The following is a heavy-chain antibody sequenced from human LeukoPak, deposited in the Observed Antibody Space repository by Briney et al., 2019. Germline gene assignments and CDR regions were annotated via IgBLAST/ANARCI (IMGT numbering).Heavy chain of an antibody. Sequence: GVSLRLSCAASGFTFSSYAMSWVRQAPEKGLEWVSTISGSGGGTYYADSVKGRFTISRDDSKNTLYLQMNGLRAEDTAVYYCAKDLGRYRNNYFDYWGQGTLVTVSS. J-gene: IGHJ4*02. V-gene: IGHV3-23*01. D-gene: IGHD1-26*01. CDR2: ISGSGGGT. CDR3: AKDLGRYRNNYFDY. CDR1: GFTFSSYA.